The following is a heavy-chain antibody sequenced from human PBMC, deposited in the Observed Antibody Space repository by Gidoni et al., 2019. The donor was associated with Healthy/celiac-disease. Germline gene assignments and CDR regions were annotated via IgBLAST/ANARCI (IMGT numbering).Heavy chain of an antibody. D-gene: IGHD3-22*01. CDR3: AREYYYDSSGYFDY. Sequence: QLQLQESGSGLVKPSQTLSLTCAVSGGSISSGGYSWSWIRQPPGKGLEWIGYHYHSGGTYYNPSLKSRVTISVDRSKNQFSLKLSSVTAADTAVYYCAREYYYDSSGYFDYWGQGTLVTVSS. V-gene: IGHV4-30-2*01. CDR1: GGSISSGGYS. CDR2: HYHSGGT. J-gene: IGHJ4*02.